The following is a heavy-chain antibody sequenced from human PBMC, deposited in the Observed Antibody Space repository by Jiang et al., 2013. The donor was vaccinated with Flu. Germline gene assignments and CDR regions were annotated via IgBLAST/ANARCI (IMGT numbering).Heavy chain of an antibody. V-gene: IGHV5-51*01. CDR2: IYPGDSDT. D-gene: IGHD3-3*01. Sequence: RKGLEWMGIIYPGDSDTRYSPSFQGQVTISADKSISTAYLQWSSLKASDTAMYYCARLSPRYYDFWSGQEEQTYYFDYWGQGTLVTVSS. CDR3: ARLSPRYYDFWSGQEEQTYYFDY. J-gene: IGHJ4*02.